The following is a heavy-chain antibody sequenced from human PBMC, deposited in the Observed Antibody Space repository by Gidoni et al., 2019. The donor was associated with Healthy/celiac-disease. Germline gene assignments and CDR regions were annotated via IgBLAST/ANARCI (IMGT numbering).Heavy chain of an antibody. D-gene: IGHD6-19*01. V-gene: IGHV3-23*01. CDR2: IRGSGGST. J-gene: IGHJ4*02. CDR1: GFTFSSYA. CDR3: AKSPLMYSSGWLSY. Sequence: EVQLLESGGGLVQPGGSLRLSCAASGFTFSSYAMSWVRQAPGKGLEWVSAIRGSGGSTYYADSVKGRFTISRDNSKNTLYLQMNSLRAEDTAVYYCAKSPLMYSSGWLSYWGQGTLVTVSS.